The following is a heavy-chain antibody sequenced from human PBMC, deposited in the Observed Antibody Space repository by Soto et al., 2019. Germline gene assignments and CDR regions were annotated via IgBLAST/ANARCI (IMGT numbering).Heavy chain of an antibody. CDR3: AKDDDYCDSSKDAFDI. J-gene: IGHJ3*02. Sequence: QVQLVESGGGVVQPGRSLRLSCAASGFTFSSYGMHWVRQAPGKGLEWVAVISYDGSNKYYADSVKGRFTISRDNSKNTLYLQMNSLRAEDTAVYYCAKDDDYCDSSKDAFDIWGQGTMVTVSS. V-gene: IGHV3-30*18. CDR2: ISYDGSNK. CDR1: GFTFSSYG. D-gene: IGHD3-22*01.